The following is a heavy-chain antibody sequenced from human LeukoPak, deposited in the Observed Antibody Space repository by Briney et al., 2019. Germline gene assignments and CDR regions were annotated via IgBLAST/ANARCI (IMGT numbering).Heavy chain of an antibody. D-gene: IGHD3-22*01. J-gene: IGHJ4*02. CDR1: GGSISTGSYY. V-gene: IGHV4-61*02. CDR3: ARNYYDGSGYYYLPYY. Sequence: PSQTLSLTCTVSGGSISTGSYYWSWIRQPAGKGLEWIGRIYTSGSTNYNPSLKSRVTISVDTSKNQFSLKLSSVTAADTAVYYCARNYYDGSGYYYLPYYWGQGTLVTVSS. CDR2: IYTSGST.